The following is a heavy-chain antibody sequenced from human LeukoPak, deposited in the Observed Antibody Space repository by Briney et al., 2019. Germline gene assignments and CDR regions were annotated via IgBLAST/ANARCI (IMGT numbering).Heavy chain of an antibody. J-gene: IGHJ6*02. CDR1: GFTFSSYW. CDR3: AKVLTAADYYYYGMDV. D-gene: IGHD6-13*01. Sequence: GGSLRLSCAASGFTFSSYWMTWVRQAPGKGLEWVANINQDGSEKYYVDSVKGRFSISRDNAKNSLYLQMNSLRGEDTALYYCAKVLTAADYYYYGMDVWGQGTTVTVSS. V-gene: IGHV3-7*03. CDR2: INQDGSEK.